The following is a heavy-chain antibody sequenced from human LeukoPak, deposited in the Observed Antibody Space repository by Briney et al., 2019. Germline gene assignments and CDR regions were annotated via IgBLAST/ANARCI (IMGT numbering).Heavy chain of an antibody. V-gene: IGHV3-11*01. J-gene: IGHJ4*02. CDR1: GFTFRDYY. Sequence: GGSLRLSCAASGFTFRDYYMNWIRQAPGKGLEWVSYISSSGKSIYYTDSVKGRFTISRDNSKNTLYLQMNSLRAEDTAVYYCAKASAMIVVVSKHFDYWGQGTLVTVSS. CDR2: ISSSGKSI. CDR3: AKASAMIVVVSKHFDY. D-gene: IGHD3-22*01.